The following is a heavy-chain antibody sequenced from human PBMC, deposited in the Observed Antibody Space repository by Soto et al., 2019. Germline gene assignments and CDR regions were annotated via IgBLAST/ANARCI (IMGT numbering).Heavy chain of an antibody. CDR2: IGTNGGST. J-gene: IGHJ4*02. Sequence: GGNLRLSSSASGFTFSNYALHWVRQAPGKGLEYVSSIGTNGGSTFYADSVKGRFTISRDNSKNTLYLQMRSLRAEDTAEYYCVKPFSYYIDRHAYYPVCGQGSLV. D-gene: IGHD1-26*01. V-gene: IGHV3-64D*06. CDR3: VKPFSYYIDRHAYYPV. CDR1: GFTFSNYA.